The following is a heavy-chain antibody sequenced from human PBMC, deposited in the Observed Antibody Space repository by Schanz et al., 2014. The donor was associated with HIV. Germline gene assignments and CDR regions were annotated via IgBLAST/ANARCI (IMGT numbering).Heavy chain of an antibody. CDR1: GYTFTNYA. J-gene: IGHJ6*02. CDR2: ISAYNGNT. Sequence: QVQLVQSGTEVKKPGASVTVSCKASGYTFTNYAINWVRQAPGQGLEWMGWISAYNGNTNYAQKLQGRVTMTTDTSTSTAYMELRSLRSDDTAVYYCARTDYDILTGYSLGYYGMDVWGQGTTVTVSS. CDR3: ARTDYDILTGYSLGYYGMDV. D-gene: IGHD3-9*01. V-gene: IGHV1-18*01.